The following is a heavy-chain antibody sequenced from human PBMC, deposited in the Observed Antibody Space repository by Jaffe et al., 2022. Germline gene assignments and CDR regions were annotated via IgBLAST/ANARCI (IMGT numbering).Heavy chain of an antibody. CDR1: GDSISSSSYY. CDR3: ARSQPYSSDWAKGFDP. V-gene: IGHV4-39*01. D-gene: IGHD6-19*01. J-gene: IGHJ5*02. CDR2: IYYTGST. Sequence: QLQLQGSGPGLVKPSETLSLTCTVSGDSISSSSYYWGWIRQPPGKGLEWIGSIYYTGSTYYNPSLKSRVTISVDTSKNQFSLNLSSVTAADTAVYYCARSQPYSSDWAKGFDPWGQGTLVTVSS.